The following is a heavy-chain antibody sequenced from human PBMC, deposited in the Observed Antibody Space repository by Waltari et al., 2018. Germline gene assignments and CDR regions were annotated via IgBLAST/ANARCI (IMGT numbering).Heavy chain of an antibody. CDR3: ARIYHDYSNGVDY. D-gene: IGHD4-4*01. J-gene: IGHJ4*02. V-gene: IGHV4-39*01. CDR1: GGSISSSSYY. CDR2: IYYSVST. Sequence: LQLQESGPGLVKPSETLSITCTVSGGSISSSSYYWGWTRQPTGKGLEWIGSIYYSVSTYYNPSLKSRVTIAVDTSKNQFSLKLSSVTAADTAVYYCARIYHDYSNGVDYWGQGTLVTVSS.